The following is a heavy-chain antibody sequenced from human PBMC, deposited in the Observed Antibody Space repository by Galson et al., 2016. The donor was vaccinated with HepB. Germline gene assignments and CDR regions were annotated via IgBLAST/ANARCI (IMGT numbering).Heavy chain of an antibody. CDR2: IIPIFGTA. CDR1: GGTFSSYA. J-gene: IGHJ4*02. Sequence: SVKVSCKASGGTFSSYAISWVRLAPGQGLEWMGGIIPIFGTANYAQKFQGRVTITADKSTSTAYMELSSRRSEDTAVYYCARTTSSSWYRKWYYFDYWGQGTLVTVSS. D-gene: IGHD6-13*01. CDR3: ARTTSSSWYRKWYYFDY. V-gene: IGHV1-69*06.